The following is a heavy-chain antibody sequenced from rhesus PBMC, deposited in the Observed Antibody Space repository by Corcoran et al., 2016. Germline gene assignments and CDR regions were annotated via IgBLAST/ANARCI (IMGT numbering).Heavy chain of an antibody. CDR2: INGKRRRT. CDR1: GASISSYW. V-gene: IGHV4-80*01. CDR3: ARGSGSGLFDY. J-gene: IGHJ4*01. Sequence: QVQLQESGPGLVKPSETLSLTCAVSGASISSYWWNWIRQPPGKGLEWIGNINGKRRRTTNNPSLKSRGSSSKDASKNQFSRKLTSVTAADTAVYYCARGSGSGLFDYWGQGVLVTVSS. D-gene: IGHD6-31*01.